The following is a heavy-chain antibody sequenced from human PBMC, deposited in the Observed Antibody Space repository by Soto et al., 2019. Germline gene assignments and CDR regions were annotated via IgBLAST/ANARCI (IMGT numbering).Heavy chain of an antibody. J-gene: IGHJ4*02. D-gene: IGHD6-19*01. CDR2: INSGASNT. CDR3: AGGPSGWFGYDY. Sequence: GGSLRLSCAASGFTFSSSRMHWVRQAPGKGLVWVSRINSGASNTNYADSVKGRFTISRDNAKNTLYLQMDSLTAEDTAVYYCAGGPSGWFGYDYWGQGTLVTVSS. V-gene: IGHV3-74*01. CDR1: GFTFSSSR.